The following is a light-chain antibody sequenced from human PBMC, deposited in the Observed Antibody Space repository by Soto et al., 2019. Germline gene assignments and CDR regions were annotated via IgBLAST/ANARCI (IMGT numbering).Light chain of an antibody. V-gene: IGKV3-20*01. Sequence: EIVLTQSPGTLSLSPGERATLSCRASQSVSSGYLAWYQQKPGQAPRLLIYGASSRATGIPDRFSGSGSGTDFPHTISRLEPEDFAVYYCQQYGSSPYTLGQGTKLEIK. CDR1: QSVSSGY. CDR3: QQYGSSPYT. CDR2: GAS. J-gene: IGKJ2*01.